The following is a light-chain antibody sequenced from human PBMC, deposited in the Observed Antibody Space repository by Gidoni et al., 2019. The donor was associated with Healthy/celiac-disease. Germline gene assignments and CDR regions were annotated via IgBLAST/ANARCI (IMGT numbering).Light chain of an antibody. CDR2: DAS. CDR3: QQRSNWPRT. Sequence: EIVLTQSPATLSLSPGERATLSCRASQSVSSYLAWYQQKPGQAPRLLIYDASNRATGITARFSGSGSGTDVTLTISSLEPEDFAVYYCQQRSNWPRTFGPGTKVDIK. J-gene: IGKJ3*01. CDR1: QSVSSY. V-gene: IGKV3-11*01.